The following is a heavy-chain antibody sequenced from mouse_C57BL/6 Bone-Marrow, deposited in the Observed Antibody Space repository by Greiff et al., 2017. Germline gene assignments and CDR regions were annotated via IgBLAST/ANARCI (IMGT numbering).Heavy chain of an antibody. Sequence: QVQLQQPGAELVMPGASVKLSCKASGYTFTSYWMHWVKQRPGQGLEWIGEIDPSDSYTNYNQKFKGKSTLTVDKSSSTAYMQLSSLTSEDSAVYYCARRDYGSSYWYCDVWGTGTTVTVAS. CDR3: ARRDYGSSYWYCDV. J-gene: IGHJ1*03. CDR2: IDPSDSYT. D-gene: IGHD1-1*01. V-gene: IGHV1-69*01. CDR1: GYTFTSYW.